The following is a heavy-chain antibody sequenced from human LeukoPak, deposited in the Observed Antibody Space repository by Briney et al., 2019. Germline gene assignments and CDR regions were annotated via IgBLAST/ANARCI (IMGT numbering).Heavy chain of an antibody. CDR1: GGSISSYY. CDR3: ARRGTGYNAIDY. CDR2: IYYSGST. J-gene: IGHJ4*02. V-gene: IGHV4-59*01. Sequence: PSETLSLTCTVSGGSISSYYWSWIRQPPGKGLEWIGYIYYSGSTNYNPSLKSRVTISVDTSKNQFSLKLSSVTAADTAVYYCARRGTGYNAIDYWGQGTLVTVSS. D-gene: IGHD3/OR15-3a*01.